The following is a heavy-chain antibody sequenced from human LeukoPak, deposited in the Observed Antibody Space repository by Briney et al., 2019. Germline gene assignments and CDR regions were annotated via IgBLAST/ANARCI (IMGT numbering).Heavy chain of an antibody. CDR2: IRYDGSNK. CDR3: AKVGGSSIVVVPAVMFFDY. Sequence: GGSLRLSCAASGFTFSSYGMHWVRQAPGKGLEWVAFIRYDGSNKYYADSVKGRFTISRDNSKNTLYLQMNSLRAEDTAAYYCAKVGGSSIVVVPAVMFFDYWGQGTLVTVSS. V-gene: IGHV3-30*02. CDR1: GFTFSSYG. J-gene: IGHJ4*02. D-gene: IGHD2-2*01.